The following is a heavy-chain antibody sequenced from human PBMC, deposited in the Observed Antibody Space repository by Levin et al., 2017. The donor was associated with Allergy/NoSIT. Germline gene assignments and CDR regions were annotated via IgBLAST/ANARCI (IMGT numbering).Heavy chain of an antibody. J-gene: IGHJ4*02. CDR2: INGDGTTT. D-gene: IGHD3-3*01. Sequence: SGGSLRLSCAASGFSFSTHWMHWVRQVPGKGLVWLSYINGDGTTTSYADSVEGRFTISRDNAKNTLYLQMNSLRADDTALYYCSGEWSGKAEKYWGQGTLVTVSS. CDR3: SGEWSGKAEKY. V-gene: IGHV3-74*01. CDR1: GFSFSTHW.